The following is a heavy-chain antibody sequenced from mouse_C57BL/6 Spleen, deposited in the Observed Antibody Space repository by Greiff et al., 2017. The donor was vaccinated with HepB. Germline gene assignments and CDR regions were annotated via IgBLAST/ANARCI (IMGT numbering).Heavy chain of an antibody. V-gene: IGHV1-64*01. CDR1: GYTFTSYW. CDR3: AIDYYGSSYSFAY. J-gene: IGHJ3*01. D-gene: IGHD1-1*01. Sequence: VQLQQPGAELVKPGASVKLSCKASGYTFTSYWMHWVQQRPGQGLEWIGMIHRNSGSTNYNEKFKSKATLTVDNSSNTAYMQLSSLTSEDSAVYSCAIDYYGSSYSFAYWGQGTLVTVSA. CDR2: IHRNSGST.